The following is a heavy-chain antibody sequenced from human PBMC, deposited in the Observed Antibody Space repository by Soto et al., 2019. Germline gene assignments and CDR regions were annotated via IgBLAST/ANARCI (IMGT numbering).Heavy chain of an antibody. CDR3: ARAGTNMVQFDY. Sequence: SETLSLTXTVSGGSINSYFWSWIRQSPGKGLEWIGHIYYSGSTSYSPSLKSRVSISVDTSKNQFSLEVHSVTAADTAVYYCARAGTNMVQFDYWGQGTLVTVSS. CDR2: IYYSGST. CDR1: GGSINSYF. J-gene: IGHJ4*02. V-gene: IGHV4-59*01. D-gene: IGHD3-10*01.